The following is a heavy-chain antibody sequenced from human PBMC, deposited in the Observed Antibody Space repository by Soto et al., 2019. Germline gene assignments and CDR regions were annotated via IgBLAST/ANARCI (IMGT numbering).Heavy chain of an antibody. Sequence: SETLSLTCAVYGGSFSGYYWSWIRQPPGKGLEWIGEINHSGSTNYNPSLKSRVTISVDTSKNQFSLKLSSVTAADTAVYYCAREVAARRYYYYGMDVWGQGTTVTVS. J-gene: IGHJ6*02. CDR1: GGSFSGYY. V-gene: IGHV4-34*01. CDR2: INHSGST. D-gene: IGHD6-6*01. CDR3: AREVAARRYYYYGMDV.